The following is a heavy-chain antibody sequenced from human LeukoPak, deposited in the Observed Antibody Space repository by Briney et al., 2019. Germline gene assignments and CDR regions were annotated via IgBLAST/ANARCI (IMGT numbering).Heavy chain of an antibody. J-gene: IGHJ4*02. CDR3: ARDGRPFDS. CDR2: LDQYGSEK. D-gene: IGHD1-26*01. Sequence: PGGSLRLSCAASGFRFCSYLVSEVRQAPGRGRGWLANLDQYGSEKYPVASVNGRLTISRDNARIGLYLEMNSLRVEDTAVYYCARDGRPFDSWGQGTLVTVSS. CDR1: GFRFCSYL. V-gene: IGHV3-7*04.